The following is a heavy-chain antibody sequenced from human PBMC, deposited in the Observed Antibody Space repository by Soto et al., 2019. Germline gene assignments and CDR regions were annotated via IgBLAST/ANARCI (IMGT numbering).Heavy chain of an antibody. Sequence: VGSLSLSCASSGFTCISYAISWFRQAPGKGLQWLSAISGSGGSTYYADSVKGRFTISRDNSKNTLYLQMNSLRAADTALYYCAKAEVGATISFDYWGQGTLVTVSS. CDR2: ISGSGGST. CDR3: AKAEVGATISFDY. CDR1: GFTCISYA. D-gene: IGHD1-26*01. J-gene: IGHJ4*02. V-gene: IGHV3-23*01.